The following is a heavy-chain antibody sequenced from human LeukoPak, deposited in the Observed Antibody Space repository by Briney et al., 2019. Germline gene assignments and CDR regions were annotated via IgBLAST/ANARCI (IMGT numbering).Heavy chain of an antibody. CDR3: AREDYDILTGYYEGYFNY. CDR2: INAGNGNT. J-gene: IGHJ4*02. CDR1: GYTFTSYA. V-gene: IGHV1-3*01. Sequence: GASVKVPCKASGYTFTSYAMHWVRQAPGQRLEWMGWINAGNGNTKYSQKFQGRVTITRDTSASTAYMELSSLRSEDTAVYYCAREDYDILTGYYEGYFNYWGQGTLVTVSS. D-gene: IGHD3-9*01.